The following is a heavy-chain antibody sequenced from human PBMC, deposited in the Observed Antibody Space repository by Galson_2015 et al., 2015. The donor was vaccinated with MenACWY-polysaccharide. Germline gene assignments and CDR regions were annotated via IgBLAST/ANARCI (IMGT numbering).Heavy chain of an antibody. J-gene: IGHJ5*02. CDR2: IFHSGTT. CDR1: DYSIRSGYF. D-gene: IGHD3-10*01. V-gene: IGHV4-38-2*01. CDR3: ASEEIRGGSFGWFDP. Sequence: SETLSLTCAVSDYSIRSGYFWGWIRQPPGKGLEWIASIFHSGTTYYNPSLKSRVTISVDTSKNQFSLRLSSVTAADTAFYYCASEEIRGGSFGWFDPWGQGALVTVSS.